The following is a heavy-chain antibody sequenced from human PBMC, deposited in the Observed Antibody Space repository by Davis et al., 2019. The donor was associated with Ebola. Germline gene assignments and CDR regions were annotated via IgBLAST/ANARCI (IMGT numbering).Heavy chain of an antibody. CDR1: GFTFSSYD. D-gene: IGHD3-22*01. Sequence: GESLKISCAASGFTFSSYDINWVRQAPGKGLEWVSSISSDSYFIYYADSLKGRFTISRDNAKNSLYLQLNSLRREDTSVYHCARGGYYDSSGYSHDAFDIWGQGTRVTVSS. J-gene: IGHJ3*02. V-gene: IGHV3-21*01. CDR2: ISSDSYFI. CDR3: ARGGYYDSSGYSHDAFDI.